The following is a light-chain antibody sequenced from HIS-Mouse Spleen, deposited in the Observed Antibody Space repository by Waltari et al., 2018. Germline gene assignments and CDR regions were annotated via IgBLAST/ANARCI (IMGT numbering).Light chain of an antibody. CDR1: SRDVGSYNL. J-gene: IGLJ3*02. CDR3: CSYAGSSTWV. CDR2: EGS. V-gene: IGLV2-23*01. Sequence: QSALTQPASVSGSPGQSITISRTVTSRDVGSYNLVSWYQQHPGKAPKLMIYEGSKRPSGVSNRFSGSKSGNTASLTISGLQAEDEADYYCCSYAGSSTWVFGGGTKLTVL.